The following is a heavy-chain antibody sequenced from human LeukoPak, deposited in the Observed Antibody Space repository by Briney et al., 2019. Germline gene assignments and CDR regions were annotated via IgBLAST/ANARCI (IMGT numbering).Heavy chain of an antibody. J-gene: IGHJ6*03. CDR2: ISGSGGST. Sequence: GGTLRLSCAASGFTFSSYGMSWVRQAPGKGLEWVSAISGSGGSTYYADSVKGRFTISRDNSKNTLYLQMNSLRAEDTAVYYCVRAGYYDILTGYWDYYMDVWGKGTTVTISS. D-gene: IGHD3-9*01. CDR3: VRAGYYDILTGYWDYYMDV. CDR1: GFTFSSYG. V-gene: IGHV3-23*01.